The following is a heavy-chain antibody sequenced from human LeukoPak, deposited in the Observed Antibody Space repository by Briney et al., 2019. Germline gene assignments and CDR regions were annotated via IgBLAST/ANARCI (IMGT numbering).Heavy chain of an antibody. J-gene: IGHJ6*03. V-gene: IGHV3-7*01. Sequence: PGGSLRLSCAASGFTFSSYWMSWVRQAPEKGLEWVANIKQGGSEKYYVDSVKGRFTISRDNAKNSLYLQMNSLRAEDTAVYYCARMPLPSYYYYYMDVWGKGTTVTVSS. CDR2: IKQGGSEK. CDR3: ARMPLPSYYYYYMDV. CDR1: GFTFSSYW. D-gene: IGHD2-2*01.